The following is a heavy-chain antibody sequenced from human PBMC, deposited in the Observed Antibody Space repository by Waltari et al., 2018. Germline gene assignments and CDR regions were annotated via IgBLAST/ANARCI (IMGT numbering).Heavy chain of an antibody. D-gene: IGHD6-19*01. CDR3: ARLDSSGWY. V-gene: IGHV4-39*01. J-gene: IGHJ4*02. CDR1: GGPISSSSYY. Sequence: QLQLQESGPGLVTPSETLSLTCTVSGGPISSSSYYRGWVRQPPGKGLEWIGSIYYSGSTYYNPSLKSRVTISVDTSKNQFSLKLSSVTAADTAVYYCARLDSSGWYWGQGTLVTVSS. CDR2: IYYSGST.